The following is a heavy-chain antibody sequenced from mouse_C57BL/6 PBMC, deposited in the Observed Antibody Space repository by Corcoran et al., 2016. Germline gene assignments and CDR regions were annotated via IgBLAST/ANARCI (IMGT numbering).Heavy chain of an antibody. Sequence: EVQLQQSGPELVKPGASVKISCKASGYTFTDYYMNWVKQSHGKSLEWIGDINPNNGGTSYNQKFKGKATLTVDKSSSTAYMELRSLTSEDSAVYYCARLEIMIGYDPWFAYWGQGTLVTVSA. J-gene: IGHJ3*01. CDR3: ARLEIMIGYDPWFAY. CDR2: INPNNGGT. D-gene: IGHD2-4*01. V-gene: IGHV1-26*01. CDR1: GYTFTDYY.